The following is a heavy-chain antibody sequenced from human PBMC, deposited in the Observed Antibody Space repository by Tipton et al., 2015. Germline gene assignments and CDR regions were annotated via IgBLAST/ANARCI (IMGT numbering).Heavy chain of an antibody. CDR1: GGSFTGYY. V-gene: IGHV4-34*01. Sequence: LRLSCAVYGGSFTGYYWSWIRQTPGKGLEWIGEVNHGGSSNYKPSLKSRVTVSVDTSKSQFSLRITSVTAADTAVYYCARDRWYDFLTGYSFRVVGYGMDVWGQGTTVTVSS. D-gene: IGHD3-9*01. J-gene: IGHJ6*02. CDR3: ARDRWYDFLTGYSFRVVGYGMDV. CDR2: VNHGGSS.